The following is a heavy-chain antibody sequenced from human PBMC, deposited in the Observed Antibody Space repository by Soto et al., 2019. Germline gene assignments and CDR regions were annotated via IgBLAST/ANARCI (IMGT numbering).Heavy chain of an antibody. V-gene: IGHV3-30*03. Sequence: QVQLVESGGGVVQPERSLRLSCATSGFTFSDFGMHWVRQAPGKGLEWVATISGDGSDKYYAGSVRGRFTISSDNSKNALYLQMNSLRTDVTAVYYCVRGTAVARQRFAKWGQGTRVSVSS. CDR2: ISGDGSDK. D-gene: IGHD6-19*01. CDR3: VRGTAVARQRFAK. J-gene: IGHJ4*02. CDR1: GFTFSDFG.